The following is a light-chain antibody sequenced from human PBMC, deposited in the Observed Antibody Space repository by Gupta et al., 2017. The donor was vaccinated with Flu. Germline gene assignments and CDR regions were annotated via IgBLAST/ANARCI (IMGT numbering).Light chain of an antibody. Sequence: SSLSASVGDRVTITCRTSQTISSYLNWYQQKPGKAPKLLIYSASVLESGVPSRFSGSGYETDFSLTINSRQPEDFATYYCQQSVNTPPVTFGQGTRLDLK. J-gene: IGKJ5*01. CDR2: SAS. CDR3: QQSVNTPPVT. V-gene: IGKV1-39*01. CDR1: QTISSY.